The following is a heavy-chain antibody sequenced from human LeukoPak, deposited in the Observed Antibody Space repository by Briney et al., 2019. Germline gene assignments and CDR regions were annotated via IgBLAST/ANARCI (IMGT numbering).Heavy chain of an antibody. D-gene: IGHD3-10*01. CDR3: ARGGTTSADYYGSGTHRRYYYYGMDV. CDR1: GFTFSSYS. Sequence: GGSLRLSCAASGFTFSSYSMNWVRQAPGKGLEWVSSISSSSYIYYADSVKGRFTISRDNAKNSRYLQMNSLRAEDTAVYYCARGGTTSADYYGSGTHRRYYYYGMDVWGQGTTVTVSS. CDR2: ISSSSYI. J-gene: IGHJ6*02. V-gene: IGHV3-21*01.